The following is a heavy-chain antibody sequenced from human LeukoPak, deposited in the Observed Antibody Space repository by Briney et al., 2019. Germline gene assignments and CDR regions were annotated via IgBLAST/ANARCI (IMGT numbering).Heavy chain of an antibody. V-gene: IGHV3-23*01. CDR1: GFTFSSYA. D-gene: IGHD2-15*01. CDR3: AKEKVGAAKNGGFDY. CDR2: ISGRGFST. J-gene: IGHJ4*02. Sequence: GGSLLLSCAASGFTFSSYAMSWVRQAPGKGLEWVSAISGRGFSTYYADSVKGRFTISRDNSKNTLYLEMNSLRAEDTAVYYCAKEKVGAAKNGGFDYWGQGTLVTVSS.